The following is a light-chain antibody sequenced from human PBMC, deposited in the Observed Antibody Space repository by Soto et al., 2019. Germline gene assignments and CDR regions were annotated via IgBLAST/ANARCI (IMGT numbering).Light chain of an antibody. CDR3: CSYAGSGTYV. Sequence: QSVLTQPASVSGSPGQSITISCTGTSSDVGSYDLVSWYQQHPGKAPKLIIYEGSKRPSGVSNRFSGSKSGNTASLTISGLQAEDEADYYCCSYAGSGTYVFGTGTKVTVL. J-gene: IGLJ1*01. CDR1: SSDVGSYDL. V-gene: IGLV2-23*01. CDR2: EGS.